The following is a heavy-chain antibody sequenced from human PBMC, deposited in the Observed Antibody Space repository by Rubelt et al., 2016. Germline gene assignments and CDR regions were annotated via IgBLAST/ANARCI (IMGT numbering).Heavy chain of an antibody. V-gene: IGHV1-18*01. J-gene: IGHJ4*02. Sequence: QVQLVQSGAEVKKPGASVKVSCKASGYTFTSYGISWVRQAPGQGLEWMGWISAYNGNTHYAQKLQGRVTRTTDTPTSTAYMELRSLRSDDTAVYYCARDLPPFRRYNWNFPLDYWGQGTLVTVSS. CDR1: GYTFTSYG. CDR2: ISAYNGNT. D-gene: IGHD1-7*01. CDR3: ARDLPPFRRYNWNFPLDY.